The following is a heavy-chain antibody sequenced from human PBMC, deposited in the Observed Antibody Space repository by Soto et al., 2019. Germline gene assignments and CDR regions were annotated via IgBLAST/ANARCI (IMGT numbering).Heavy chain of an antibody. V-gene: IGHV1-46*01. J-gene: IGHJ6*02. CDR3: ARGSHSNKYYGMEV. CDR2: VNPSGGST. CDR1: GYTFSNYY. D-gene: IGHD4-4*01. Sequence: GASVKVSCKTSGYTFSNYYIHWVRQAPGQGPEWMGMVNPSGGSTTYARNFQGSVTMTSDTPTTTAFMELRSLRSEDTAVYYCARGSHSNKYYGMEVWGQGTKVPVYS.